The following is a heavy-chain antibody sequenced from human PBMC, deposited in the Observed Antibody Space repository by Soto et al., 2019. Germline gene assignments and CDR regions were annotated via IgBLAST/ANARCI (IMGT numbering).Heavy chain of an antibody. Sequence: LRLSCVASGFSFSDYVMHWVRQAPGKGLDWVAVMWYHGRDLFYADSVKGRFTISRDNSKNTLYLQMNSLRAEDTAVYYCARDQGGQSGNFIFDTWGQGTLVTVSS. D-gene: IGHD3-16*01. CDR1: GFSFSDYV. CDR3: ARDQGGQSGNFIFDT. V-gene: IGHV3-33*01. J-gene: IGHJ4*02. CDR2: MWYHGRDL.